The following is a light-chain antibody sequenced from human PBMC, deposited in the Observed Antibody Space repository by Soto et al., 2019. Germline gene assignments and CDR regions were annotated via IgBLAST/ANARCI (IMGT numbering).Light chain of an antibody. J-gene: IGKJ5*01. CDR1: QGISIY. Sequence: LIPDTPSCLPADVVDVASIMFRASQGISIYLNWLQQKPGKAPKALIYDASNLQTGVPSRFSGSGSGTDFTLIMTRLQPEETATCSCQQHDSCPTFGEGTRPEIK. CDR3: QQHDSCPT. V-gene: IGKV1-33*01. CDR2: DAS.